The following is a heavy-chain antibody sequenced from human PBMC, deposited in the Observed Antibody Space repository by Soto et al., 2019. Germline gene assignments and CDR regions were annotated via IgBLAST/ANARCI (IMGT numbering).Heavy chain of an antibody. CDR2: TSYDSTNT. J-gene: IGHJ4*02. CDR1: EFTFNTYA. CDR3: ARDYDIRGSGSGGFVS. D-gene: IGHD3-22*01. V-gene: IGHV3-30*14. Sequence: QVQLMESGGGVVQPGTTLRLSCSASEFTFNTYAMHWVRQAPGRGLDWVAVTSYDSTNTKYADSVKGRFTISGDNSKNPVFRQVPRLTPEDTAVYFCARDYDIRGSGSGGFVSWGRG.